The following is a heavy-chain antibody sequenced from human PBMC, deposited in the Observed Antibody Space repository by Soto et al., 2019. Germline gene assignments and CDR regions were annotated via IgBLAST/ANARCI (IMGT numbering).Heavy chain of an antibody. CDR1: GFTFSSYG. D-gene: IGHD3-22*01. J-gene: IGHJ6*02. CDR3: AREWLYDSSGYYSPPNILHYYGMDV. CDR2: IWYDGSNK. V-gene: IGHV3-33*01. Sequence: GGSLRLSCAASGFTFSSYGMHWVRQAPGKGLEWVAVIWYDGSNKYYADSVKGRFTISRDNSKNTLYLQMNSLRAEDTAVYYCAREWLYDSSGYYSPPNILHYYGMDVWGQGTTVTVSS.